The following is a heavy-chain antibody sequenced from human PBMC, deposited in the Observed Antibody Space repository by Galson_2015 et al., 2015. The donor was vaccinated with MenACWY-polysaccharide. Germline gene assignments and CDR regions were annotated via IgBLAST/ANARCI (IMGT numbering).Heavy chain of an antibody. D-gene: IGHD2-2*02. J-gene: IGHJ6*02. CDR3: ATVPSAILGLNDYYYYGLEV. CDR2: VSGSGGTT. CDR1: GFTFSSYV. Sequence: SLRLSCAASGFTFSSYVMTWVRQAPGKGLEWVSGVSGSGGTTDYGDSVKGRFSLSRDNSRSTGYLHMNSLRAEDTAVYYCATVPSAILGLNDYYYYGLEVWGQGTTVTVSS. V-gene: IGHV3-23*01.